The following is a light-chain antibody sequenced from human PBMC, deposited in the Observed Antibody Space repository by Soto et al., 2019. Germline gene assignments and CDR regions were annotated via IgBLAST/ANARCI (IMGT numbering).Light chain of an antibody. CDR3: GTWESNLSVAV. Sequence: QSVLTQPPSVSAAPGQTVTISCSGSGSNIGSNSVSWYQHVPGTAPKLLLYDNNKRPSGIPDRFFGSKSGTSATLGITGLQSAVEADYYCGTWESNLSVAVFGGGTKLTVL. CDR1: GSNIGSNS. V-gene: IGLV1-51*01. CDR2: DNN. J-gene: IGLJ2*01.